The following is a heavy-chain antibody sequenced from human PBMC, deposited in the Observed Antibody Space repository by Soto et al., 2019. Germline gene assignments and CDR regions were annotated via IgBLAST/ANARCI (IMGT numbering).Heavy chain of an antibody. J-gene: IGHJ3*02. D-gene: IGHD6-25*01. CDR2: IYYSGST. CDR3: ARDRADDAFDI. Sequence: SETLSLTCTVSGGSISSGGYYWSWIRQHPGKGLEWIGYIYYSGSTYYNPSLKSRVTISVDTSKNQFSLKLSSVTAADTAVYYCARDRADDAFDIWGQGTMVTVSS. V-gene: IGHV4-31*03. CDR1: GGSISSGGYY.